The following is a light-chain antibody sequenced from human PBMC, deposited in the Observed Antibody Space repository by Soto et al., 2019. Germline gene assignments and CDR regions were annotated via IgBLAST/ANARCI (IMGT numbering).Light chain of an antibody. J-gene: IGKJ1*01. CDR3: QQSYSSPPT. Sequence: DIQMTQSPSSLSASVGDTITITCRASQSVRSYLNWYQQKPGKAPDLLIYTTTSLQSEVPSRFSGSGSETHFTLTITSLQPEDFATYFCQQSYSSPPTFGQGTKVDIK. CDR2: TTT. CDR1: QSVRSY. V-gene: IGKV1-39*01.